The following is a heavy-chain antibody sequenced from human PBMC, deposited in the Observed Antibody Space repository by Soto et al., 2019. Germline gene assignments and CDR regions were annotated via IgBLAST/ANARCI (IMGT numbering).Heavy chain of an antibody. CDR1: GFTFSDYY. Sequence: GGSLRLSCAASGFTFSDYYMSWIHQAPGKGLEWVSYISSSGSTIYYAGSVKGRFTISRDNAKNSPYLQMNSLRAEDTAVYYCARGRYCSSTSCLAGAFDIWGQGTMVTVSS. CDR3: ARGRYCSSTSCLAGAFDI. J-gene: IGHJ3*02. D-gene: IGHD2-2*01. V-gene: IGHV3-11*01. CDR2: ISSSGSTI.